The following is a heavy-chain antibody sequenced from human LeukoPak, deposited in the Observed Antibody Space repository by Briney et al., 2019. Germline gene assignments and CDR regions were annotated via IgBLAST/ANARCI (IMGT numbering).Heavy chain of an antibody. D-gene: IGHD3-3*01. CDR3: ARDRELVPDFWSAHEGYYFDY. CDR1: GFTFSSYS. V-gene: IGHV3-21*01. CDR2: ISSSSSYI. J-gene: IGHJ4*02. Sequence: PGGSLRLSCAASGFTFSSYSMNWVRQAPGKGLEWVSSISSSSSYIYYADSVKGRFTISRDNSKNTLYLQMNSLRAEDTAVYYCARDRELVPDFWSAHEGYYFDYWGQGTLVTVSS.